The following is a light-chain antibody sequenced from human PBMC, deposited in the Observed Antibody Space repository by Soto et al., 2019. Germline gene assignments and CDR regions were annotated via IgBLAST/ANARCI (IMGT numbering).Light chain of an antibody. CDR3: QQYNSYSYT. CDR2: DAS. CDR1: QSISSW. J-gene: IGKJ2*01. Sequence: DIPMTQSPSTLSASVGDRVTITCRASQSISSWLAWYQQKPGKAPKLLIYDASSLESGVPSRFSGGGSGTEFTLTISSLQPDDFATYYCQQYNSYSYTFGQGTKLEIK. V-gene: IGKV1-5*01.